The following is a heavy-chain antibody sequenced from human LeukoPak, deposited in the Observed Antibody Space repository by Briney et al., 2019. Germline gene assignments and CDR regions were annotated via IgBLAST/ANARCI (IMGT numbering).Heavy chain of an antibody. J-gene: IGHJ3*02. CDR3: ASLALGGRGTEDAFDI. CDR2: ISSSSSYI. V-gene: IGHV3-21*01. D-gene: IGHD3-16*01. CDR1: GFTFSSYS. Sequence: GGSLRLSCAASGFTFSSYSMNWVRQAPGKGLDWVSSISSSSSYIYYADSMKGRFTISRDNAKNSLYLQMNSLRAEDTAVYYCASLALGGRGTEDAFDIWGQRTMVTVSS.